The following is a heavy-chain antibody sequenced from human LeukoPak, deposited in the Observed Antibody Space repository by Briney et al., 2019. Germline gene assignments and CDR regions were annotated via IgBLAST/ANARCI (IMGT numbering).Heavy chain of an antibody. CDR2: ISYDGSNE. V-gene: IGHV3-30-3*01. J-gene: IGHJ4*02. CDR3: ARDRGRDGYNYPFDY. CDR1: GFTFSSYA. D-gene: IGHD5-24*01. Sequence: GGSLRLSCAASGFTFSSYAMHWVRQAPGKGLEWVAVISYDGSNEYYADSVKGRFTISRDNSKNTLYLQMNSLRAEDTAVYYCARDRGRDGYNYPFDYWGQGTLVTVSS.